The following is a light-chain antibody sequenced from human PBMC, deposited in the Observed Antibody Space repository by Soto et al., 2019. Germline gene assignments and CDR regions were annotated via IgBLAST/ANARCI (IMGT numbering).Light chain of an antibody. CDR1: QSVSSN. Sequence: EVVLTQSPVTLSFSPVERATLSFIASQSVSSNLAWYQQKPGQAPRLLIYGASSRATGIPDRFSGSGSGTDFTLTISRLEPEDFAVYYCQQYGSSPPVTFGQGTRLEIK. CDR2: GAS. CDR3: QQYGSSPPVT. J-gene: IGKJ5*01. V-gene: IGKV3-20*01.